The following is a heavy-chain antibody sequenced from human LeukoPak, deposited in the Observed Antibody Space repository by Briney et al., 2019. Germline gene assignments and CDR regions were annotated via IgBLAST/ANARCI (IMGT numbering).Heavy chain of an antibody. CDR1: GGSITISNYY. Sequence: PSETLSLTCTVSGGSITISNYYWAWIRQPPGKGLEWIGEINHSGSTNYNPSLKSRVTISVDTSKNQFSLKLSSVTAADTAVYYCATGAYFDYWGQGTLVTVSS. CDR3: ATGAYFDY. J-gene: IGHJ4*02. V-gene: IGHV4-39*07. D-gene: IGHD3-10*01. CDR2: INHSGST.